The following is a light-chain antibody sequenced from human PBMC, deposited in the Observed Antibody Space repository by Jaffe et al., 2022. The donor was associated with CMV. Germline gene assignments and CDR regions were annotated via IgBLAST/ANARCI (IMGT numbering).Light chain of an antibody. J-gene: IGKJ2*01. CDR2: KAS. CDR1: QSISIW. Sequence: DIQMTQSPSTLSASVGDRVTITCRASQSISIWLAWYQQKPGKAPNLLIYKASSLESGVPSRFSGSGSGTDFTLTISSLQPDDFATYYCQQYNSYSHTFGQGTKLEIK. CDR3: QQYNSYSHT. V-gene: IGKV1-5*03.